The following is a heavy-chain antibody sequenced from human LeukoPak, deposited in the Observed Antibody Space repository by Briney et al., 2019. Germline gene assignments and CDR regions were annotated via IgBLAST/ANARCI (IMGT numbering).Heavy chain of an antibody. V-gene: IGHV4-38-2*02. CDR1: GYSISSGYY. D-gene: IGHD4-17*01. J-gene: IGHJ4*02. CDR2: INHSGST. CDR3: ARSDYGDYEIDY. Sequence: PSETLSLTCTVSGYSISSGYYWGWLRQPPGKGLEWIGEINHSGSTNYNPSLKSRVTISVDTSKNQFSLKLSSVTAADTAVYYCARSDYGDYEIDYWGQGTLVTVSS.